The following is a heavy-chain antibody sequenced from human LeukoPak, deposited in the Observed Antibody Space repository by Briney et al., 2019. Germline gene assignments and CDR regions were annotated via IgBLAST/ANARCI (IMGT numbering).Heavy chain of an antibody. CDR1: GFTFSSYS. Sequence: PGGSLRLSCAASGFTFSSYSMNWVRQAPGKGLEWVSSISSSSSYIYYADSVKGRFTISRDNAKNSLYLQMNSLRAEDTAVCYCARGTVSTWYCSSTSCLNWFDPWGQGTLVTVSS. CDR3: ARGTVSTWYCSSTSCLNWFDP. D-gene: IGHD2-2*01. V-gene: IGHV3-21*01. CDR2: ISSSSSYI. J-gene: IGHJ5*02.